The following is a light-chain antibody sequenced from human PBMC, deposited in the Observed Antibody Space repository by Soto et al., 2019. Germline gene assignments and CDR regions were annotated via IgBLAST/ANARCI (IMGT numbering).Light chain of an antibody. J-gene: IGKJ5*01. Sequence: DIQLTQSPSFLSASVGDRVTITCRASQGISSRLSWYQQKPGKAPKLLIYTASTWKSGVPSRFSGSGSGTEFTLTISSLQPEDFATYYCQQRHSSPITFGQGTRLEIK. CDR3: QQRHSSPIT. V-gene: IGKV1-9*01. CDR2: TAS. CDR1: QGISSR.